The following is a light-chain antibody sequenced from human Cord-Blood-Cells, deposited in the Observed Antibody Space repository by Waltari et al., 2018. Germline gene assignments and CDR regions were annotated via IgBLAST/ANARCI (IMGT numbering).Light chain of an antibody. Sequence: DIQMTQSPSSLSASVGDRVTITCQASQDISNYLNWYQQKPGEAPKLLIYDASNLETGVPSRFSGSGSGTDFTFTISSLQPEDIATDYCQQYDNLPPFTFGPGTKVDIK. J-gene: IGKJ3*01. CDR3: QQYDNLPPFT. V-gene: IGKV1-33*01. CDR2: DAS. CDR1: QDISNY.